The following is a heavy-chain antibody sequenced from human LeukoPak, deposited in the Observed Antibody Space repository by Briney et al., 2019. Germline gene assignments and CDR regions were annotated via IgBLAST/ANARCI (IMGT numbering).Heavy chain of an antibody. J-gene: IGHJ4*02. CDR1: GFTFSSYG. D-gene: IGHD2-15*01. CDR3: AKDADSLGLFGY. Sequence: GGSLRLSCAASGFTFSSYGMHWVRQAPGKGLEWVAVISYDGSNKYYADSVKGRFTISRDNSKNTLYLQMNSLRAEDTAVYYCAKDADSLGLFGYWGQGTLVTVSS. V-gene: IGHV3-30*18. CDR2: ISYDGSNK.